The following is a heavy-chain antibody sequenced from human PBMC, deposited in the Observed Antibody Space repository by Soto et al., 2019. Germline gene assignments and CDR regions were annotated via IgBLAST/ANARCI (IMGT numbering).Heavy chain of an antibody. V-gene: IGHV3-11*06. Sequence: GGSLRLSCAASGFTFSDYYMSWIRQAPGKGLEWVSYISSSSSYTNYADSVKGRFTISRDNAKNSLYLQMNSLRAEDTAVYYCARERGYSCYYFDYWGQGTLVTVSS. CDR3: ARERGYSCYYFDY. D-gene: IGHD5-12*01. CDR1: GFTFSDYY. CDR2: ISSSSSYT. J-gene: IGHJ4*02.